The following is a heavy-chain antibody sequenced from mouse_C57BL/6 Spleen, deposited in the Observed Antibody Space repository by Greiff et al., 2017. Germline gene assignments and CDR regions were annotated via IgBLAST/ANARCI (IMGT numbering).Heavy chain of an antibody. CDR1: GFTFSSYA. CDR2: ISDGGSYT. V-gene: IGHV5-4*01. Sequence: EVKVVESGGGLVKPGGSLKLSCAASGFTFSSYAMSWVRQTPEQRLEWVATISDGGSYTYYPDNVKGRFTISIDNAKNNLYLQMSHLKSEDTAMYYCARDRAHYGNYGGFAYWGQGTLVTVSA. CDR3: ARDRAHYGNYGGFAY. D-gene: IGHD2-1*01. J-gene: IGHJ3*01.